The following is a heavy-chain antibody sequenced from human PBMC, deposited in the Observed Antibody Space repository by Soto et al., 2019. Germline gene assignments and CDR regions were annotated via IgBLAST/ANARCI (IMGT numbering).Heavy chain of an antibody. J-gene: IGHJ4*02. CDR3: ARVDIVATKAIDY. Sequence: QVQLVQSGAEVKKPGASVKVSCKASGYTFTSYAMHWVRQAPGQRLEWMGWINAGNGNTKYSQKFQGGVTITRDTSASTAYMELSSLRSEDTAVYYCARVDIVATKAIDYWGQGTLVTVSS. V-gene: IGHV1-3*01. CDR1: GYTFTSYA. CDR2: INAGNGNT. D-gene: IGHD5-12*01.